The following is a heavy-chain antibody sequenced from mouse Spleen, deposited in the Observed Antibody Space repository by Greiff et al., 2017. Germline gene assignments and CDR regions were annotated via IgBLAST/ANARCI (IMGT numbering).Heavy chain of an antibody. CDR2: ISSGSSTI. D-gene: IGHD3-1*01. Sequence: EVKLVESGGGLVKPGGSLKLSCAASGFTFSDYGMHWVRQAPAKGLEWVAYISSGSSTIYYADTVKGRFTISRDNAKNTLFLQMTSLRSEDTAMYYCARPGWGTWFAYWGQGTLVTVSA. J-gene: IGHJ3*01. CDR1: GFTFSDYG. CDR3: ARPGWGTWFAY. V-gene: IGHV5-17*01.